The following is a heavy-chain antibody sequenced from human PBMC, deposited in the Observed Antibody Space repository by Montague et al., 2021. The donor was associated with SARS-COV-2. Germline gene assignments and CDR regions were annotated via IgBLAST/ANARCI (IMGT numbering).Heavy chain of an antibody. J-gene: IGHJ6*02. CDR1: GGSFTGYD. D-gene: IGHD2-2*01. CDR2: IMHSGST. CDR3: ANFRCNQRLFGTHYDGMDV. Sequence: SETRSLTCAVYGGSFTGYDWSSIRHSPRKVLQRTGEIMHSGSTNYNPALNSRDTISVDTSKNHFTLRLSSVTAADTAVYYCANFRCNQRLFGTHYDGMDVWGQGTSVTVSS. V-gene: IGHV4-34*12.